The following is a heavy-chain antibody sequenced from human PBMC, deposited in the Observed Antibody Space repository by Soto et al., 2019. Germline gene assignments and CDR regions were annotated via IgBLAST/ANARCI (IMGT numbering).Heavy chain of an antibody. D-gene: IGHD4-17*01. CDR1: EFTFDNYA. V-gene: IGHV3-9*01. Sequence: EVQLVESGGGLVQPGRSLRLSCAASEFTFDNYAMHWVRHPPGKGLEWVSSISWNSGNLGYADSVKGRFTISRDNAKNSLYLQMNSLRGEDTALYYFAKGAATTVFAFNDYWGQGTLVTVSS. CDR3: AKGAATTVFAFNDY. CDR2: ISWNSGNL. J-gene: IGHJ4*02.